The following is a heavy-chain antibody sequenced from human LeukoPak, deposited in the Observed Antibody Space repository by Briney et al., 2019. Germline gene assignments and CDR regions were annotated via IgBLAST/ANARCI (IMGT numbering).Heavy chain of an antibody. D-gene: IGHD6-13*01. J-gene: IGHJ4*02. CDR2: IDRDGSVR. CDR3: ARDPGSSSFDL. V-gene: IGHV3-7*01. Sequence: GGSLRLSCSASGFSFSTYWMSWVRQTPETGLEFVANIDRDGSVRNYMDSLRGRSTISRDNAKKSMYLEINCLRADDTAVYYCARDPGSSSFDLWGRGALVTVSS. CDR1: GFSFSTYW.